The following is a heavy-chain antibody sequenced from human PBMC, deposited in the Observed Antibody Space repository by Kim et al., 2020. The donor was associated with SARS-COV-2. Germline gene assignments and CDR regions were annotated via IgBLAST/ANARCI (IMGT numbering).Heavy chain of an antibody. V-gene: IGHV4-39*01. CDR2: IYYSGST. CDR1: GGSISSSSYY. J-gene: IGHJ4*02. CDR3: ARLSFGSSGYYYGGFDY. D-gene: IGHD3-22*01. Sequence: ETLSLTCTVSGGSISSSSYYWGWIRQPPGEGLEWIGSIYYSGSTYYNPSLKSRVTISVDTSKSQFSLKLSSVTAADTAVYYCARLSFGSSGYYYGGFDYWGQGTLVTVSS.